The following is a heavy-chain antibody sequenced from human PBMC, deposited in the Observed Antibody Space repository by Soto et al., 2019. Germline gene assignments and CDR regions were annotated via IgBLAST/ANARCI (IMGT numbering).Heavy chain of an antibody. J-gene: IGHJ4*02. D-gene: IGHD1-20*01. V-gene: IGHV3-53*01. CDR3: ARGLGREYQDNRNYFHLDY. CDR1: GFTVSGSY. CDR2: LYPNGAA. Sequence: SLRLSCAASGFTVSGSYLTWVRQAPGKGLKWVSVLYPNGAAFYADSVKGRFTISTDNSQNSVYLQMNTLRAEDTATYYCARGLGREYQDNRNYFHLDYWGQGTPVTVSS.